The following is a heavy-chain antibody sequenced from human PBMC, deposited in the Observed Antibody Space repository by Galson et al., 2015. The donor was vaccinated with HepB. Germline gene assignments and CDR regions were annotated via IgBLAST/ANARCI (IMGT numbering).Heavy chain of an antibody. J-gene: IGHJ6*01. V-gene: IGHV1-2*06. Sequence: SVKVSCKASGYTFTGYYIHWVRQAPGQGLEWMGRINPKNGGANYVQKFQGRLTMTRDTSINTVYMELSGLRSDDTAIYYCARVQPPEYHLRCLCFHQGPIGLPPGALLQEHLWG. CDR2: INPKNGGA. CDR1: GYTFTGYY. D-gene: IGHD2/OR15-2a*01. CDR3: ARVQPPEYHLRCLCFHQGPIGLPPGALLQEHL.